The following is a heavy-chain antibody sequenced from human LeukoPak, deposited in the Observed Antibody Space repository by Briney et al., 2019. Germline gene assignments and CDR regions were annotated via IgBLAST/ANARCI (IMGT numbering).Heavy chain of an antibody. J-gene: IGHJ3*02. Sequence: GGSLRLSCAASGFTFSSYGMSWVRQAPGKGLEWVSAISGGGGNTYYADSVKGRFTISRDNSKNTLYLHMNSLRAEDTAVYYCAKSPTVDAAFDIWGQGTMVTVSS. CDR3: AKSPTVDAAFDI. V-gene: IGHV3-23*01. CDR1: GFTFSSYG. CDR2: ISGGGGNT. D-gene: IGHD4-17*01.